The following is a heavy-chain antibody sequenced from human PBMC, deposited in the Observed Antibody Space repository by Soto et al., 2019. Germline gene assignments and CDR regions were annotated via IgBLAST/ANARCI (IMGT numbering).Heavy chain of an antibody. J-gene: IGHJ4*02. V-gene: IGHV3-33*01. CDR3: ARGGYFDWTYADY. Sequence: GGSLRLSCAASGFTFSTYGMHWVRQAPGKGLEWVAVIWYDGSNKYYADSVKGRFTISRDNSKNTLLLQMNSLRAEDTAVYYCARGGYFDWTYADYWGQGTLVTVSS. D-gene: IGHD3-9*01. CDR2: IWYDGSNK. CDR1: GFTFSTYG.